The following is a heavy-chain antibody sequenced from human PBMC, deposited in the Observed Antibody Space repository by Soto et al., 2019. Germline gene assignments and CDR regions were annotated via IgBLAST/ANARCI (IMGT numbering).Heavy chain of an antibody. V-gene: IGHV4-39*01. CDR1: GDSISNSAYF. D-gene: IGHD3-9*01. CDR2: FYYTGSP. CDR3: ARHFEEIFFQTPLDS. J-gene: IGHJ4*02. Sequence: PSETLSLTCTVSGDSISNSAYFWDWVRQPPGKGLEWIGSFYYTGSPYFNPSLKSRVSISVDASENQFSLILSSVTAADTAVYYCARHFEEIFFQTPLDSWGQGTPVTVSS.